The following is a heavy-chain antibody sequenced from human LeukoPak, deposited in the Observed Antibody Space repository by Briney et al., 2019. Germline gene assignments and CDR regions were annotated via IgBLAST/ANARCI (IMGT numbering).Heavy chain of an antibody. V-gene: IGHV4-39*01. D-gene: IGHD5-18*01. CDR3: ARLAWTRGTAMPGIYYYYYYMDV. Sequence: PSETLSLTCTVSGGSISSSSYYWGWIRQPPGKGLEWIGSIYYSGSTYYNPSLKSRVTISVDTSKNLFSLKLSSVTAADTAVYYCARLAWTRGTAMPGIYYYYYYMDVWGKGTTVTVSS. J-gene: IGHJ6*03. CDR2: IYYSGST. CDR1: GGSISSSSYY.